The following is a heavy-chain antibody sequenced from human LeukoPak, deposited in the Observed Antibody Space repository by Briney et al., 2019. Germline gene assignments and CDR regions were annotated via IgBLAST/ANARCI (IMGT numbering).Heavy chain of an antibody. Sequence: PGGSLRLSCEASGFSFSSYEFNWVRQAPGKGLEWVSGFSWNSGSIGYADSVKGRFTISRDNAKNSLYLQMNSLRAEDTALYYCAKDPHAWFGELLPDYWGQGTLVTVSS. CDR3: AKDPHAWFGELLPDY. D-gene: IGHD3-10*01. J-gene: IGHJ4*02. V-gene: IGHV3-9*01. CDR1: GFSFSSYE. CDR2: FSWNSGSI.